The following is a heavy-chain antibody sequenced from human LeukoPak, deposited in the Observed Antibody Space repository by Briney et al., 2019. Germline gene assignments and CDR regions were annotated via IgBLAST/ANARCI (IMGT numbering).Heavy chain of an antibody. CDR3: AREGLREPFDY. Sequence: GGSLRLSCAASGFTFSSYAMHWVRQAPGKGLEWVAVISYDGSNKYYADSVKGRFTISRDNSKNTLYLQMNSLRAEDTAVYYCAREGLREPFDYWGQGTLVTVSS. V-gene: IGHV3-30-3*01. D-gene: IGHD1-14*01. J-gene: IGHJ4*02. CDR2: ISYDGSNK. CDR1: GFTFSSYA.